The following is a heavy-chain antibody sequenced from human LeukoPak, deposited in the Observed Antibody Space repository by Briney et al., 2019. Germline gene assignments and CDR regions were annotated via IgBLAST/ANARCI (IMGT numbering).Heavy chain of an antibody. Sequence: ASVKVFCKASGYTFTSYGISWVRQAPGQGLEWMGWISAYNGYTKYAEKLEGRATMTTDTSTSTAYMKLRSLRSDDTAVYYCARAKYDSSGYYWFDPWGQGTLVTVSS. CDR2: ISAYNGYT. D-gene: IGHD3-22*01. CDR3: ARAKYDSSGYYWFDP. J-gene: IGHJ5*02. V-gene: IGHV1-18*01. CDR1: GYTFTSYG.